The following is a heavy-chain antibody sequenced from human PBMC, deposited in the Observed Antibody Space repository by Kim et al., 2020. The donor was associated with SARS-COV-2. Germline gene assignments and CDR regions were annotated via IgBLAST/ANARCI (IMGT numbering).Heavy chain of an antibody. V-gene: IGHV3-33*01. CDR3: ARDTYGSGSYPDY. CDR1: GFTFSSYG. Sequence: GGSLRLSCAASGFTFSSYGMHWVRQAPGKGLEWVAVIWYDGSNKYYADSVKGRFTISRDNSKNTLYLQMNSLRAEDTAVYYCARDTYGSGSYPDYWGQGTLVTVSS. CDR2: IWYDGSNK. D-gene: IGHD3-10*01. J-gene: IGHJ4*02.